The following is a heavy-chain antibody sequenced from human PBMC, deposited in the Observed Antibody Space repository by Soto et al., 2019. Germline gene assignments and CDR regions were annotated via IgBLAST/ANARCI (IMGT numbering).Heavy chain of an antibody. CDR3: ACIFSEGYGYGFYYYGMDV. J-gene: IGHJ6*02. Sequence: QLQLQESGPGLVKPSETLSLTCTVSGGSISSSSYYWGWIRQPPGKGLEWIGRIYYSGSTYYNPYFNRRVTISVDTSKHQFSLKLSSVTAADTAVYYCACIFSEGYGYGFYYYGMDVWGQGTTVTVSS. CDR1: GGSISSSSYY. CDR2: IYYSGST. V-gene: IGHV4-39*01. D-gene: IGHD5-18*01.